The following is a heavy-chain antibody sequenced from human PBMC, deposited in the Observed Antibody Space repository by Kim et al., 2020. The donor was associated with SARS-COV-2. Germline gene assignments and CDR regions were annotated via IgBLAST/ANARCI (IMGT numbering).Heavy chain of an antibody. CDR3: AKKLKGFDY. V-gene: IGHV4-34*01. Sequence: SETLSLTCAVYGGSFSGYYWSWIRQPPGKGLEWIGEINHSGSTNYNPSLKSRVTISVDTSKNQFSLKLSSVTAADTAVYYCAKKLKGFDYWGQGTLVTVS. CDR1: GGSFSGYY. CDR2: INHSGST. J-gene: IGHJ4*02. D-gene: IGHD1-7*01.